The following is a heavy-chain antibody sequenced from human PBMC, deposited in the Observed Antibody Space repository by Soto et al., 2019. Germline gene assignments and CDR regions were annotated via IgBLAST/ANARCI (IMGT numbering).Heavy chain of an antibody. CDR3: ARHLGTIQRNTWYYYAT. D-gene: IGHD1-7*01. J-gene: IGHJ4*01. CDR2: IYYSGST. CDR1: GGSISSSSYY. V-gene: IGHV4-39*01. Sequence: SETLSLTCSVSGGSISSSSYYWGWIRQPPGKGLEWIGSIYYSGSTYYNPSLKSRVTISVDTSKSQFSLKLSSVTAADTAVYYCARHLGTIQRNTWYYYATWGQGILVT.